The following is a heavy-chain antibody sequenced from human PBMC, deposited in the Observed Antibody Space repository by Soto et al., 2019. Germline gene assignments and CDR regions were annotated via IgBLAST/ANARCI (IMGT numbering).Heavy chain of an antibody. J-gene: IGHJ4*02. CDR1: GFTFSSYD. D-gene: IGHD1-7*01. V-gene: IGHV3-64*01. CDR3: VRRVSGNYDY. CDR2: ISSNGGTT. Sequence: EVQLAESGGGMVQPGGSLRLSCVASGFTFSSYDMHWVRQVPGKGLEYVSSISSNGGTTYYGNSVKGRFTISRDNSKNTLYLQMGSLRAEAMAVYYCVRRVSGNYDYWGQGTLVTVSS.